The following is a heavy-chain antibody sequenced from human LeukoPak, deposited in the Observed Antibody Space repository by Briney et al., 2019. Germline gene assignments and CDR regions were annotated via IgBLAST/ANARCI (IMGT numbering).Heavy chain of an antibody. Sequence: SETLSLTCAVYGGSFSGYYWSWIRQPPGKGLEWIGEINHSGSTNYNPSLKSRVTISVDTSKNQFSLKLSSVTAADTAVYYCARDKLVIAAAWRYFDLWGRGTLVTVSS. D-gene: IGHD6-13*01. CDR3: ARDKLVIAAAWRYFDL. V-gene: IGHV4-34*01. J-gene: IGHJ2*01. CDR2: INHSGST. CDR1: GGSFSGYY.